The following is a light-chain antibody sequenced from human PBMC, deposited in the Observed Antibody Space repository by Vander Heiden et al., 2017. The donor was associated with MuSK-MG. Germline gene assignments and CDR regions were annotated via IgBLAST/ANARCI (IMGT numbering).Light chain of an antibody. CDR1: QSVLYSSNNKNY. V-gene: IGKV4-1*01. CDR2: WAS. J-gene: IGKJ3*01. Sequence: DIVMTQSPDSLAVSLGERATINCKSSQSVLYSSNNKNYLAWYQQKPGQPPKLLIYWASTRESGVPDRFSGSGSGTDFTLTISSLQAEDMAVYYCQQYDSTPFTFGPGTKVDIK. CDR3: QQYDSTPFT.